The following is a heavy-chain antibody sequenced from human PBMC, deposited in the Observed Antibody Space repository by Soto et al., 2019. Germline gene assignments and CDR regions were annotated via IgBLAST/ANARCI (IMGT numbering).Heavy chain of an antibody. CDR2: IYYSGST. CDR1: GGSISSGGYY. CDR3: ARLITMVRGVIDWFDP. J-gene: IGHJ5*02. V-gene: IGHV4-31*03. D-gene: IGHD3-10*01. Sequence: TLSLTYTVSGGSISSGGYYWSWIRQHPGKGLEWIGYIYYSGSTYYNPSLKSRVTISVDTSKNQFSLKLSSVTAADTAVYYCARLITMVRGVIDWFDPWGQGTLVTVS.